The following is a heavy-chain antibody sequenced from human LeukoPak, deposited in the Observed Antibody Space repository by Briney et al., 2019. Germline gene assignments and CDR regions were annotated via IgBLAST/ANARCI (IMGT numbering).Heavy chain of an antibody. CDR3: ARERYFDWLLYQNYFDY. D-gene: IGHD3-9*01. Sequence: SETLSLTCTVSGGSISSYYWSWIRQPAGKGLEWIGRIYTSGSTNYNPSLKSRVTMSVDTSKNQFSLKLSSVTAADTAVYYCARERYFDWLLYQNYFDYWGQGTLVTVSS. CDR2: IYTSGST. V-gene: IGHV4-4*07. CDR1: GGSISSYY. J-gene: IGHJ4*02.